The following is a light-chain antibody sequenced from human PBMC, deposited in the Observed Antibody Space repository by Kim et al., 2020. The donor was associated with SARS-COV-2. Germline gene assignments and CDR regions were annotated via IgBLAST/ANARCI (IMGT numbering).Light chain of an antibody. CDR3: LQANDFPYT. J-gene: IGKJ2*01. CDR2: GAS. V-gene: IGKV1-12*01. CDR1: RDISSW. Sequence: SASVGDSVTITCRASRDISSWLAWYQQKPGKAPNLLIYGASTLQSGVPSRFSGSGSGTDFTLTISSLQPEDFATYYCLQANDFPYTFGQGTKLEI.